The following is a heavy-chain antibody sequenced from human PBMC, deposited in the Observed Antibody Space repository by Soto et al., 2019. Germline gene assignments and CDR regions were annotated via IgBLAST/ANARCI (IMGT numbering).Heavy chain of an antibody. Sequence: HPGGSLRLSCAASGFTFSSYSMNWVRQAPGKGLEWVSYISSSSSTIYYADSVKGRFTISRDNAKNSLYLQMNSLRDEDTAVYYCARDTIFGVVNRLYGMDVWGQGTTVTVSS. J-gene: IGHJ6*02. CDR2: ISSSSSTI. CDR1: GFTFSSYS. CDR3: ARDTIFGVVNRLYGMDV. V-gene: IGHV3-48*02. D-gene: IGHD3-3*01.